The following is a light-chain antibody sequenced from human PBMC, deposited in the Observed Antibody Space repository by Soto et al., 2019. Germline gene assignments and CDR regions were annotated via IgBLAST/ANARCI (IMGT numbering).Light chain of an antibody. CDR3: CSFTTSSTYV. CDR1: SSDIGAYYY. J-gene: IGLJ1*01. Sequence: QSVLTQPASVSGSPGQSITIPCTGTSSDIGAYYYISWYQQHPGKAPKVMIYDVSSRPSGVSNRFSGSKSGNTASLTISGLQAEDEADYYCCSFTTSSTYVFGTGTKVTV. CDR2: DVS. V-gene: IGLV2-14*01.